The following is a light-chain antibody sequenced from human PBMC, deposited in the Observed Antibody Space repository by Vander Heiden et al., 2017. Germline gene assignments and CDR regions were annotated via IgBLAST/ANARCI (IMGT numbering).Light chain of an antibody. CDR2: RDN. J-gene: IGLJ3*02. Sequence: QSVLAQPPSVSGAPGQRVTISCTRSSSTIGAFYDVHWYQHVPGTAPKLLIYRDNNRPSGGPDRFSGSKAGSSAFLAITGLQAEDEADYYCQSFDTSLSASVFGGGTKLTVL. V-gene: IGLV1-40*01. CDR3: QSFDTSLSASV. CDR1: SSTIGAFYD.